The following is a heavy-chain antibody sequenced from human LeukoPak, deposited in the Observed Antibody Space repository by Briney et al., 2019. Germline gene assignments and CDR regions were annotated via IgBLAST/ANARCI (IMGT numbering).Heavy chain of an antibody. J-gene: IGHJ6*02. D-gene: IGHD3-10*01. CDR1: GFTFSSYG. Sequence: PGGSLRLSCAASGFTFSSYGMHWVRQAPGKGLEWVAVISYDGSNKYYADSVKGRFTISRDNSKNTLYLQMNSLRAEDTAVYYCAKGHKITMVRGVIITPPDYYYYYGMDVWGQGTTVTVSS. CDR2: ISYDGSNK. V-gene: IGHV3-30*18. CDR3: AKGHKITMVRGVIITPPDYYYYYGMDV.